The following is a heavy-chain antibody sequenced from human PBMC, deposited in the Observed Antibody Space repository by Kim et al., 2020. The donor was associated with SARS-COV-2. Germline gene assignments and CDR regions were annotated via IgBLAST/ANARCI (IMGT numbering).Heavy chain of an antibody. CDR2: IYYSGST. Sequence: SETLSLTCTVSGASISSYYWSWIRQPPGKELQWIGYIYYSGSTNYNPSLKSRVTISVDTSKNQFSLKLSSVTAADTAVYYCARKEWGGGYSGDWGQGALVTVSS. J-gene: IGHJ4*02. D-gene: IGHD5-12*01. CDR3: ARKEWGGGYSGD. V-gene: IGHV4-59*01. CDR1: GASISSYY.